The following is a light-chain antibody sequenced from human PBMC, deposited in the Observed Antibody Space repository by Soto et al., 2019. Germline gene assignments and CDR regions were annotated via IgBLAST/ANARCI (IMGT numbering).Light chain of an antibody. J-gene: IGLJ2*01. Sequence: QAVVTQPPSASGTPGQRVTIACSGSSSNIGDNSVNWYQQLPGTAPKVLIYSNNQRPSGVPDRFSGSKSGTSASLAISGLQSEDEADYYCAAWDDSLNGVVFGGGTKVTVL. CDR3: AAWDDSLNGVV. CDR2: SNN. V-gene: IGLV1-44*01. CDR1: SSNIGDNS.